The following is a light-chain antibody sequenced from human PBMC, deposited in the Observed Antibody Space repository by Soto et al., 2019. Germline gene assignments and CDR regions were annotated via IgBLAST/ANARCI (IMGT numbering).Light chain of an antibody. Sequence: DIQMTQSPSSLSASVGDRVTITCRASRSISNYLNWYQQKSGKAPRLLIYAASSLQAGVPSRFSDTGTGTAFTLTITSLQPEDSATYYCQQSYSVPRFGQGTRVDLK. CDR1: RSISNY. J-gene: IGKJ1*01. CDR2: AAS. CDR3: QQSYSVPR. V-gene: IGKV1-39*01.